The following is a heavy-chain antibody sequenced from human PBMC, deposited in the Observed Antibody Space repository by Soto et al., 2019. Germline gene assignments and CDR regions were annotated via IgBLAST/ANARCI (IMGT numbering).Heavy chain of an antibody. D-gene: IGHD2-15*01. CDR2: MNPNSGNT. CDR3: ARKIPEIVGCDY. CDR1: GYTFTSYD. J-gene: IGHJ4*02. Sequence: ASVKVSCKASGYTFTSYDINWVRQATGQGLEWMGWMNPNSGNTGYAQKFQGRVSMTRDTSIRTAYLELSSLRSDDTAVYFCARKIPEIVGCDYWGQGVLVTVSS. V-gene: IGHV1-8*01.